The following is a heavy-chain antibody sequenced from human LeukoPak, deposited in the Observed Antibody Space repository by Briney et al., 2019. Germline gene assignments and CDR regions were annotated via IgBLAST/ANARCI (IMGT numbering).Heavy chain of an antibody. CDR1: GGSFSAYY. CDR3: AGNDSSGSVDY. CDR2: INHSGST. V-gene: IGHV4-34*01. J-gene: IGHJ4*02. Sequence: SETLSLTCAVYGGSFSAYYWSRLRQPPGKGLEWIGEINHSGSTNYDPSLKSRVTISVDTSKNHFSLKLSSVAAADTAVYYCAGNDSSGSVDYWGQGTLVTVSS. D-gene: IGHD3-22*01.